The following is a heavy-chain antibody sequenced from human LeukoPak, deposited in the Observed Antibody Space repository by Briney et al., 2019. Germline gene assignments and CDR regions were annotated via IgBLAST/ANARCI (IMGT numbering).Heavy chain of an antibody. V-gene: IGHV4-4*07. J-gene: IGHJ6*03. CDR3: ARDGVGYCSSTSCYGVFDYYYYMDV. Sequence: SETLSLTCTVSGGSISSYCWSWIRQPAGKGLEWIGRIYTSGSTNYNPSLKSRVTMSVDTSKNQFSLKLSSVTAADTAVYYCARDGVGYCSSTSCYGVFDYYYYMDVWGKGTTVTISS. D-gene: IGHD2-2*01. CDR2: IYTSGST. CDR1: GGSISSYC.